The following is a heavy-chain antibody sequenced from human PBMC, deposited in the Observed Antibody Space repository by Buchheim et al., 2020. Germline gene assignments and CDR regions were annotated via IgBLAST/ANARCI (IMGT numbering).Heavy chain of an antibody. J-gene: IGHJ6*02. D-gene: IGHD2/OR15-2a*01. CDR2: IYYSGSS. CDR3: ERSISHYYYYSMDV. V-gene: IGHV4-31*03. CDR1: GGSISSGGYY. Sequence: QVQLQESGPGLVKPSQTLSLTCTVSGGSISSGGYYWSWIRQHPGKGLEWIGYIYYSGSSYYNPSLKRRITISVDTSKNQFSLKLSSVTAADTAVYYCERSISHYYYYSMDVWGQGTT.